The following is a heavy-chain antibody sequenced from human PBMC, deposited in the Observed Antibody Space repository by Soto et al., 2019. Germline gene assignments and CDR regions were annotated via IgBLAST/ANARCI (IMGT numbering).Heavy chain of an antibody. CDR2: IYYSGST. Sequence: PSETLSLTCTVSGGSISSSSYYWGWIRQPPGKGLEWIGSIYYSGSTYYNPSLKSRVTISVDTSKNQFSLKLSSVTAADTAVYYCARHAGYSSGWYDYWGQGTLVTVSS. CDR1: GGSISSSSYY. CDR3: ARHAGYSSGWYDY. V-gene: IGHV4-39*01. D-gene: IGHD6-19*01. J-gene: IGHJ4*02.